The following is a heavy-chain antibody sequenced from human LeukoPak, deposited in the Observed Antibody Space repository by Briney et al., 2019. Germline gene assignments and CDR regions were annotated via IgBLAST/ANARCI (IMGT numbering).Heavy chain of an antibody. D-gene: IGHD3-3*01. CDR1: GFTMSDYY. V-gene: IGHV3-69-1*02. CDR3: SGGSYDLWSGFSY. CDR2: ISGTGSTI. J-gene: IGHJ4*02. Sequence: PGGSLRLSCEVSGFTMSDYYMMWVRQAPGKGLEWISCISGTGSTIYYADSMKGRFTISRDIGKKSVYLQMTALRADDTAVYYCSGGSYDLWSGFSYWGQGTLVTVSS.